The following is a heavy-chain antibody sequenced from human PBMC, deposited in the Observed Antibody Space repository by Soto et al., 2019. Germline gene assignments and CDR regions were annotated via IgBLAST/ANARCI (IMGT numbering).Heavy chain of an antibody. CDR2: IIPIFGTA. D-gene: IGHD4-4*01. J-gene: IGHJ6*02. Sequence: SVKVSCKSSGGPFSRYAISLVRQAPGQGLEWMGGIIPIFGTANYAQKFQGRVTITADESTSTAYMELSSLRSEDTAVYYCARDYRNYDREDYYYGMDVWGQGTTVTVSS. CDR1: GGPFSRYA. V-gene: IGHV1-69*13. CDR3: ARDYRNYDREDYYYGMDV.